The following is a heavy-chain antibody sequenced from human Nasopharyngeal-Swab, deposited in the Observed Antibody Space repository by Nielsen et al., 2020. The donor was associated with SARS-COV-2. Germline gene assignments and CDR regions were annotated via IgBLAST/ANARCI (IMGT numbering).Heavy chain of an antibody. V-gene: IGHV1-18*01. CDR1: GYTFSSYG. CDR2: ISGYNGDT. D-gene: IGHD6-19*01. J-gene: IGHJ6*02. Sequence: ASVKVSCKASGYTFSSYGITWVRQAPGQGLEWMGWISGYNGDTNYAQKLQGRVTMTTDTSTSTAYMELGNLGSDDTAVYYCHVDRVSGSEDSYYFHAMDVWGQGTTVTVSS. CDR3: HVDRVSGSEDSYYFHAMDV.